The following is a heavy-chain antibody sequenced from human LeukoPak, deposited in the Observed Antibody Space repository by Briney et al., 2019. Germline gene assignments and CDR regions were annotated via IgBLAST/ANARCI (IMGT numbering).Heavy chain of an antibody. Sequence: PGGSLRLSCAASGFTFSSYAMSWVRQAPGKGLEWVSAISGSGGSTYYADSVKGRFTISRDNSKNTLYLQMNSLRAEDTAVYYCAKVLGGNSGPYYFDYWGQGTLVTVSS. CDR3: AKVLGGNSGPYYFDY. CDR2: ISGSGGST. CDR1: GFTFSSYA. D-gene: IGHD4-23*01. V-gene: IGHV3-23*01. J-gene: IGHJ4*02.